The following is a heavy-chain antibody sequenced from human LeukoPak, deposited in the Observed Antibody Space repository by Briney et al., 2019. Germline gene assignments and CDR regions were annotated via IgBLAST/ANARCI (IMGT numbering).Heavy chain of an antibody. CDR1: GFTFSSYS. V-gene: IGHV3-21*01. Sequence: GGSLRLSCAASGFTFSSYSMNWVRQAPGKGLEWVSSISSSSSCIYYADSVKGRFTISRDNAKNSLHLQMNSLRAEDTAMYYCARDPVGATFYWGQGTLVTVSS. CDR2: ISSSSSCI. D-gene: IGHD1-26*01. CDR3: ARDPVGATFY. J-gene: IGHJ4*02.